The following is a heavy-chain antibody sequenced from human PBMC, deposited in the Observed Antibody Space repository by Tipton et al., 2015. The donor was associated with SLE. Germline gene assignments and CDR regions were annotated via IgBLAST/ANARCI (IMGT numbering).Heavy chain of an antibody. V-gene: IGHV4-39*07. CDR2: IYYSGST. CDR1: GASISSGDYY. Sequence: TLSLTCTVSGASISSGDYYWSWIRQHPGKGLEWIGSIYYSGSTYYNPSLKSRVTISVDTSKNQFSLKLSSVTAADTAVYYCASSNGYSSSWYGPYNWFDPWGQGTLVTVSS. CDR3: ASSNGYSSSWYGPYNWFDP. D-gene: IGHD6-13*01. J-gene: IGHJ5*02.